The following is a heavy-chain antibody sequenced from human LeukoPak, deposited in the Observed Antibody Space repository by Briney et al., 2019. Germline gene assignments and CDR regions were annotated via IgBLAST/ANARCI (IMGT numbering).Heavy chain of an antibody. CDR2: IKQDGSVK. Sequence: PGGSLRLSCAASGFTFSSFWMSWVRQAPGKGLEWVASIKQDGSVKNYVDSVKGRFTVSRDNAKNSLYLQMNSLGADDTAVYYCDRDPHLWGQGTLVTVSS. J-gene: IGHJ4*02. D-gene: IGHD5-24*01. V-gene: IGHV3-7*01. CDR3: DRDPHL. CDR1: GFTFSSFW.